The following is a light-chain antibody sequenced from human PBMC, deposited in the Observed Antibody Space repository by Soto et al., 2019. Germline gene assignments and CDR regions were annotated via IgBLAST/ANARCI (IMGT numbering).Light chain of an antibody. CDR2: GAS. J-gene: IGKJ4*01. V-gene: IGKV3-15*01. CDR1: QDIRSS. CDR3: QQDSSWPLT. Sequence: EIVLKPSPATLSVSPWERVTLSCMASQDIRSSLAWYQQKPGQAPRLLIYGASIRATGVPATFSGSGSGTEFTLSISSLQSEHLGVYYCQQDSSWPLTVGGGTKVDI.